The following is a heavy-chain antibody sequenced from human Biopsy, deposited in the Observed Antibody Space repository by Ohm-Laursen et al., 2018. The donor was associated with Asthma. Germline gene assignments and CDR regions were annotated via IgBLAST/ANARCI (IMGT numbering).Heavy chain of an antibody. J-gene: IGHJ4*02. Sequence: SLRLSCATFGFTVSDYHMSWIRQTPGRGLEWISYIGSRITDAIYYADSVKGRFTISRDNAKNSVFLQMNSLRAEDTGVYYCAREVKMAYWGRGTLVTVSS. CDR3: AREVKMAY. D-gene: IGHD2-8*01. V-gene: IGHV3-11*01. CDR2: IGSRITDAI. CDR1: GFTVSDYH.